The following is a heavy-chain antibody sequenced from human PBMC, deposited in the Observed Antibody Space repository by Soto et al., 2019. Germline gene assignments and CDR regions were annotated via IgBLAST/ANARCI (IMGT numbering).Heavy chain of an antibody. CDR3: ARGPRLYYYDSSGYYEPGDY. Sequence: PSETLSLTCAVYGGSFSGYYWSWIRQPPGKGLEWIGEINHSGSTNYNPSLKSRVTISVDTSKNQFPLKLSSVTAADTAVYYCARGPRLYYYDSSGYYEPGDYWGQGTLVTVSS. V-gene: IGHV4-34*01. D-gene: IGHD3-22*01. CDR1: GGSFSGYY. J-gene: IGHJ4*02. CDR2: INHSGST.